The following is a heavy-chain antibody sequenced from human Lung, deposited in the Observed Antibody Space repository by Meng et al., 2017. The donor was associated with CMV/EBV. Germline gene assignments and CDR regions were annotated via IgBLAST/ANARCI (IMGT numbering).Heavy chain of an antibody. J-gene: IGHJ4*02. CDR2: IYHSGSP. CDR1: GRSIRSSNL. V-gene: IGHV4-4*02. D-gene: IGHD6-19*01. CDR3: ASFPPPGKQWLVTDY. Sequence: QVSRPVRVQCSVTLSLHCAFSGRSIRSSNLWSWVRQPPGKGLEWIGEIYHSGSPNYNPSLKSRVTISVDKSKNQFSLKLSSVTAADTAVYYCASFPPPGKQWLVTDYWGQGTLVTVSS.